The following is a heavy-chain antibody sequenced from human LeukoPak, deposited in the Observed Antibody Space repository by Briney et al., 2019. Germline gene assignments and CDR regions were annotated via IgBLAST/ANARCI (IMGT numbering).Heavy chain of an antibody. J-gene: IGHJ5*02. V-gene: IGHV3-21*01. Sequence: GGSLRLSCAASGFTFSSYSMNWVRQAPGKGLEWVSSISSSSSYIFYADPVKGRFTISRDNAENSLYLQMNSLKVEDTAVYYCARDRSREQDRSLTISGVITPSWFDPWGQGTLVTVSS. CDR2: ISSSSSYI. CDR1: GFTFSSYS. D-gene: IGHD3-3*01. CDR3: ARDRSREQDRSLTISGVITPSWFDP.